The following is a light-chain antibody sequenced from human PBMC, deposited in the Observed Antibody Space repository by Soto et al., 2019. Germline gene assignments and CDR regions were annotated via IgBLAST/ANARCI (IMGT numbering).Light chain of an antibody. J-gene: IGLJ2*01. V-gene: IGLV2-8*01. CDR2: EVS. Sequence: QAVLTQPPSASGSPGQSVTISCTGTSSDVGGYNYVSWYQQHPGKAPKLMIYEVSKRPSGVPDRFSGSKSGNTASLTVSGLQAEDEADYYCSSYAGRNNLVFGGGTKLT. CDR1: SSDVGGYNY. CDR3: SSYAGRNNLV.